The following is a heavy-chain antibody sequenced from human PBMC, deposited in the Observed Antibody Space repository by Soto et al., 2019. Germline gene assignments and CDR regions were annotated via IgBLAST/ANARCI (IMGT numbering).Heavy chain of an antibody. Sequence: QVQLVQSGAEVKKPGASVKVSCKASGYTFTSYDINWVRQATGQGLEWMGWMNPNSGNTGYAQKFQGRVTMTRNTSISTAYMGLSSLRSEDTAVYYCARGRCSGGSCYYPPHPWGQGTLVTVSS. V-gene: IGHV1-8*01. J-gene: IGHJ5*02. CDR2: MNPNSGNT. CDR3: ARGRCSGGSCYYPPHP. D-gene: IGHD2-15*01. CDR1: GYTFTSYD.